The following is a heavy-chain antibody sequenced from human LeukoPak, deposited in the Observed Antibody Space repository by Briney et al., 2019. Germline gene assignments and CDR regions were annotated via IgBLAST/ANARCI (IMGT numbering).Heavy chain of an antibody. CDR2: IYHSGST. D-gene: IGHD5-12*01. Sequence: PSETLSLTCTVSGYSISSGYYWGWIRQPPGKGLEWIGSIYHSGSTYYNPSLKSRVTISVDTSKNQFSLKLSSVTAADTAVYYCARVEVATILTFDYWGQGTLVTVSS. J-gene: IGHJ4*02. CDR1: GYSISSGYY. V-gene: IGHV4-38-2*02. CDR3: ARVEVATILTFDY.